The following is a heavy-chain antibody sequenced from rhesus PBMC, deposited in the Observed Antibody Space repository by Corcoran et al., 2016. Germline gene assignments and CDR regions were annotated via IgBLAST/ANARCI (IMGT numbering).Heavy chain of an antibody. CDR3: ARDSMGAAFDY. V-gene: IGHV4-122*02. Sequence: QVQLQESGPGLVKPSETLSLTCAVSGGSISSSYYYWSWIRQAPGKGLGWIGYISYSGSTSYNPSRKSRGTMSRDTSKNQFSRKLSSVTAADTAVYYCARDSMGAAFDYWGQGVLVTVSS. D-gene: IGHD1-44*01. CDR1: GGSISSSYYY. J-gene: IGHJ4*01. CDR2: ISYSGST.